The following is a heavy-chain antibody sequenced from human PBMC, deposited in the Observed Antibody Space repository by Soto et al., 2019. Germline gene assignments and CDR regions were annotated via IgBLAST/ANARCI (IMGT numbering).Heavy chain of an antibody. J-gene: IGHJ6*03. CDR2: ISSSSTYI. D-gene: IGHD5-18*01. Sequence: EVQLVESGGGLVKPGGSLRLSCAASGFTFSTYSMNWVRQAPGKGLEWVSSISSSSTYIYYADSVKGRFTISRDNGKKSLYLQMNSLRAEETAVYYCARVAGTDMVLYMDVWGKGTTVTVSS. CDR3: ARVAGTDMVLYMDV. V-gene: IGHV3-21*01. CDR1: GFTFSTYS.